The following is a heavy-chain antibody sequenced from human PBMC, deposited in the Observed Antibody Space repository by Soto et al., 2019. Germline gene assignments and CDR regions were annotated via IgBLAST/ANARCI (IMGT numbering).Heavy chain of an antibody. V-gene: IGHV3-30*18. CDR1: GITLSNYG. D-gene: IGHD3-9*01. J-gene: IGHJ6*02. CDR2: MSYDGSNK. Sequence: GGSLRLSCAGSGITLSNYGMHWVRQAPGKGLEWVAVMSYDGSNKQYVDSVKGRFTISRDNAKNMLHLQMNTLRAEDTAVYYCAKLGGPNFYWLFYGLDVWGQGTTVTVSS. CDR3: AKLGGPNFYWLFYGLDV.